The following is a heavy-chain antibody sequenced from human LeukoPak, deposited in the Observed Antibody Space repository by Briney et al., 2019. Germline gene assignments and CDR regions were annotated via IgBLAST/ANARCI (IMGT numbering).Heavy chain of an antibody. CDR1: GFTFSSYG. Sequence: GGSLRLSCAASGFTFSSYGMHWVRQAPGKGLEWVAVISYDGSNKYYADSVKGRFTISRDNSKNTLYLQMNSLRAEDTAVYYCAKGSTAMVLHSFDYWGQGTLVTVSS. CDR3: AKGSTAMVLHSFDY. D-gene: IGHD5-18*01. J-gene: IGHJ4*02. V-gene: IGHV3-30*18. CDR2: ISYDGSNK.